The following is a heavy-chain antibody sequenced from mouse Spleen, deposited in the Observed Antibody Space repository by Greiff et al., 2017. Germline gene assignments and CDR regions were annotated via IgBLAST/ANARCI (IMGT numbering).Heavy chain of an antibody. J-gene: IGHJ2*01. CDR3: TREDGYCFDY. CDR2: ISSGGSYT. V-gene: IGHV5-6-4*01. D-gene: IGHD2-3*01. Sequence: EVKLVESGGGLVKPGGSLKLSCAASGFTFSSYTMSWVRQTPEKRLEWVATISSGGSYTYYPDSVKGRFTISRDNAKNTLYLQMSSLKSEDTAMYYCTREDGYCFDYWGQGTTLTVSS. CDR1: GFTFSSYT.